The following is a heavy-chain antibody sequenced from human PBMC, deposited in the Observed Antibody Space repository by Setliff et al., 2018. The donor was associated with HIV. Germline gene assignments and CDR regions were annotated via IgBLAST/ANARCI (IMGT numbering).Heavy chain of an antibody. J-gene: IGHJ4*02. CDR2: INHSGST. CDR1: GGSFSGYY. CDR3: ARVNLFYASGSHTRDLDY. D-gene: IGHD3-10*01. V-gene: IGHV4-34*01. Sequence: EALSLTCAVYGGSFSGYYWSWNRQPPGKGLEWIGEINHSGSTNYTPALKGRVTISSDTSKNRFSLKLSTETAADTAVYYCARVNLFYASGSHTRDLDYWGQGTLVTVSS.